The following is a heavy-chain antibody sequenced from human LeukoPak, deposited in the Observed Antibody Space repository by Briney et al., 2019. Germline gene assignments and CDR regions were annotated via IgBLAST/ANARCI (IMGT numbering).Heavy chain of an antibody. CDR1: GFTFSVYW. D-gene: IGHD1-26*01. J-gene: IGHJ4*02. Sequence: PGGSLRLSCAASGFTFSVYWMSWVRQAPGKGLQWVANINRDGSEKYYVDSVKGRFTISRDNARTSLYLQMNSLGAEDTAVYYCATHSGTYFDYWGQGTLVTVSS. V-gene: IGHV3-7*01. CDR3: ATHSGTYFDY. CDR2: INRDGSEK.